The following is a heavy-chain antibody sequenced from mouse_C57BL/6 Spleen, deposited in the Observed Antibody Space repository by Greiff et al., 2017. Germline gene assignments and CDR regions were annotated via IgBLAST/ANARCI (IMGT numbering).Heavy chain of an antibody. V-gene: IGHV1-55*01. Sequence: QVQLKQPGAELVKPGASVKMSCKASGYTFTSYWITWVKQRPGQGLEWIGDIYPGSGSTNYNEKFKSKATLTVDTSSSTAYMQLSSLTSEDSAVYYCARSPNYYGSSYGYFDVWGTGTTVTVSS. CDR1: GYTFTSYW. J-gene: IGHJ1*03. D-gene: IGHD1-1*01. CDR2: IYPGSGST. CDR3: ARSPNYYGSSYGYFDV.